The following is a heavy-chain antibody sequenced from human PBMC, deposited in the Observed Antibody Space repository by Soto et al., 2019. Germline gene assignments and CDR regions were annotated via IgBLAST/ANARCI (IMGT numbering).Heavy chain of an antibody. Sequence: PSETLSLTCAVSGGSISSSYWWTWVRQPPGKGLEWIGEIFHSGATNYNPSLKSRVTISVDKSKNQFSLNLSSVTAADTAVYYCARDPGYYDSRGYYYRYYSMDVWGQGTTVSVSS. CDR3: ARDPGYYDSRGYYYRYYSMDV. V-gene: IGHV4-4*02. J-gene: IGHJ6*02. D-gene: IGHD3-22*01. CDR1: GGSISSSYW. CDR2: IFHSGAT.